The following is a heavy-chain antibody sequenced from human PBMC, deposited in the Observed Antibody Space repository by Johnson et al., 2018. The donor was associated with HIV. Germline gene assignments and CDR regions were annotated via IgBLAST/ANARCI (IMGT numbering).Heavy chain of an antibody. CDR1: GLSFSSYG. Sequence: QLVESGGGVVQPGRSVRLSCAASGLSFSSYGMHWVRQAPGRGLEWVALIWYDGSNKYYADSVKGRFTISRDNSKNTLYLQMNSLRAEDTAVYYCAKDPPPNYNFWSGYPRSDAFDIWGQGTMVTVSS. J-gene: IGHJ3*02. CDR2: IWYDGSNK. CDR3: AKDPPPNYNFWSGYPRSDAFDI. D-gene: IGHD3-3*01. V-gene: IGHV3-33*06.